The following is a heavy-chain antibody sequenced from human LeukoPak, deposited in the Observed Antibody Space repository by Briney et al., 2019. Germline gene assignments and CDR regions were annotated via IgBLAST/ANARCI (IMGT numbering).Heavy chain of an antibody. V-gene: IGHV3-53*01. CDR3: ARGGADNSGYYFGSV. D-gene: IGHD3-22*01. J-gene: IGHJ3*01. CDR1: GFTVRSSY. Sequence: GGSLRLSCAASGFTVRSSYMSWVRQAPGKGLEWVSVIYSGGSPDYADSAKGRFTISSDNSENTLYLQMNSLRVEDTAVYYCARGGADNSGYYFGSVWGQGTMVTVSS. CDR2: IYSGGSP.